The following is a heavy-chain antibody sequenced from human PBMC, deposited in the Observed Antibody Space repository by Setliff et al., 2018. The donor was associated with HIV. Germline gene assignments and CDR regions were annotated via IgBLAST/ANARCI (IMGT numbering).Heavy chain of an antibody. D-gene: IGHD2-15*01. CDR1: GFTFSNYW. CDR3: ARQGSLYYNYMDV. Sequence: GGSLRLSCAASGFTFSNYWMSWVRQAPGKGPEWVANIHKDGSESYYVDPVKGRFIASTDNAKNSLFLEMNSLRAEDTAVYYCARQGSLYYNYMDVWGKGTTVTV. CDR2: IHKDGSES. J-gene: IGHJ6*03. V-gene: IGHV3-7*03.